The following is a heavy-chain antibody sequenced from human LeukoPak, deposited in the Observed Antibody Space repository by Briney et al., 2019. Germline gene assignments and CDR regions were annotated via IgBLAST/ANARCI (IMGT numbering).Heavy chain of an antibody. CDR3: AKDGRLGSSTSSDWFDP. Sequence: PGGSLRLSCAASGFTFSSYAMSWVRQAPGKGLEWVSAISGSGGSTYYADSAKGRFTISRDNSKNTLYPQMNSLRAEDTAVYYCAKDGRLGSSTSSDWFDPWGQGTLVTVSS. CDR1: GFTFSSYA. V-gene: IGHV3-23*01. CDR2: ISGSGGST. J-gene: IGHJ5*02. D-gene: IGHD2-2*01.